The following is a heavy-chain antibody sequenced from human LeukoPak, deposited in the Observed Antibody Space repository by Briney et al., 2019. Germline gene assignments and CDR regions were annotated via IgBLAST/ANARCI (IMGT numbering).Heavy chain of an antibody. CDR3: ARGEYDLLGDY. V-gene: IGHV1-18*01. CDR1: GYTLSSHS. J-gene: IGHJ4*02. D-gene: IGHD3-10*01. CDR2: ISPYNGNT. Sequence: GASVKVSCKTSGYTLSSHSMNWVRQAPGQGLEWLGWISPYNGNTKYAQKIQGRATMTTDTSTSTAYLELRSLRSDDTAVYYCARGEYDLLGDYWGQGTLVTVSS.